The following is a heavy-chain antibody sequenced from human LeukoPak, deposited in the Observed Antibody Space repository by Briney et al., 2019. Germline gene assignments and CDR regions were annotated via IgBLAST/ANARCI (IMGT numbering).Heavy chain of an antibody. J-gene: IGHJ4*02. Sequence: PSETLSLTCTVSGGSISSTSYYWGWIRQPPGKGLEWIGEINHSGSTNYNPSLKSRVTISVDTSKNQFSLKLSSVTAADTAVYYCVRVRWYYYDSSGQHDYWGQGTLVTVSS. CDR3: VRVRWYYYDSSGQHDY. V-gene: IGHV4-39*07. CDR2: INHSGST. D-gene: IGHD3-22*01. CDR1: GGSISSTSYY.